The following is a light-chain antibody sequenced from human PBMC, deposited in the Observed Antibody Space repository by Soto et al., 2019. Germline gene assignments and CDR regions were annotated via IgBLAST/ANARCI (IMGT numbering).Light chain of an antibody. J-gene: IGKJ3*01. Sequence: EIVMTQSPSTLSVSPGERATLSCRASQSSGSTLAWYQQKPGQAPRLLIYDASTRATGISGRFSGSGSGTEFTLTINSLQSEDFTVYYCQQYNNLPCAFGPGTKVDIK. CDR2: DAS. CDR3: QQYNNLPCA. V-gene: IGKV3-15*01. CDR1: QSSGST.